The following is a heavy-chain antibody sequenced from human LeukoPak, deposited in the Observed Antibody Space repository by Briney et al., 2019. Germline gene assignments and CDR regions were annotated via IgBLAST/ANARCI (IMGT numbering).Heavy chain of an antibody. J-gene: IGHJ4*02. CDR2: ISTFNGNT. CDR3: ARSEEFYDTSGYMAFDY. V-gene: IGHV1-18*01. Sequence: RASVNVSCKAFGYTFTSHGISWVRQAPGQGLEWMGWISTFNGNTNYAQKLQGRVAMTTDTSTSTVYMELRSLRSDDTAMYYCARSEEFYDTSGYMAFDYWGQGTLVTVSS. CDR1: GYTFTSHG. D-gene: IGHD3-22*01.